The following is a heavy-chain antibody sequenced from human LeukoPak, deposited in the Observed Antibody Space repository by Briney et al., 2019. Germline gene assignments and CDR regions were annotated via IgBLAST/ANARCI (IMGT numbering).Heavy chain of an antibody. J-gene: IGHJ4*02. D-gene: IGHD5-18*01. CDR1: GFTFSSYW. CDR2: IKQDGSDI. CDR3: ARVLQLWSKGLDY. Sequence: GGSLRLSCAASGFTFSSYWMTWVRQAPGMGLEWVANIKQDGSDIYCLDSVRGRFTISRDNAKNSLYLQMNSLRAEDTAVYYCARVLQLWSKGLDYWGQGTLVTVSS. V-gene: IGHV3-7*01.